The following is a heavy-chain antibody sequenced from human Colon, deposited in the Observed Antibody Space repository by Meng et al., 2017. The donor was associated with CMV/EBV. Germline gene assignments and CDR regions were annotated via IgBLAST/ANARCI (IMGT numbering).Heavy chain of an antibody. Sequence: SETLSLTCTVPGYSISSGYYWGWIRQPPGKGLEWIGSIYHSGSTYYNPSLKSRVTISVDTSKNQFSLKLSSVTAADTAVYYCARGEEGDYIETNWFDPWGQGTLVTVSS. V-gene: IGHV4-38-2*02. CDR1: GYSISSGYY. J-gene: IGHJ5*02. CDR2: IYHSGST. D-gene: IGHD4-17*01. CDR3: ARGEEGDYIETNWFDP.